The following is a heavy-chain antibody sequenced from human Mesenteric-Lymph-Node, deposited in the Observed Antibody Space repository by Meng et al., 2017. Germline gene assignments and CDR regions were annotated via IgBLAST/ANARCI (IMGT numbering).Heavy chain of an antibody. Sequence: QVQLQQWGAGLLKPSETLSLTCAVHGGSFSGYYWSWIRQPPGKGLEWIGEINHSGSTNYNPSLKSRVTISVDKSKNQFSLKLSSVTAADTAVYYCTTLYGDSISWGQGTLVTVSS. D-gene: IGHD4-17*01. V-gene: IGHV4-34*01. CDR3: TTLYGDSIS. CDR2: INHSGST. J-gene: IGHJ4*02. CDR1: GGSFSGYY.